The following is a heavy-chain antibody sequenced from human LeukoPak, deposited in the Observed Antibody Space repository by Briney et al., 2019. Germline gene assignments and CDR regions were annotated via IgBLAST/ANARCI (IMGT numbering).Heavy chain of an antibody. Sequence: ASVKVSCKASGYTFTTYAMNWVRQAPGQGLEWMGWINTNTGNPTYVQGFTGRFVFSLDTSFSTAYLQISSLKAEDTAVYYCARTDEVVSEAFDIWGEGTMVTVSS. V-gene: IGHV7-4-1*02. J-gene: IGHJ3*02. CDR2: INTNTGNP. D-gene: IGHD3-22*01. CDR3: ARTDEVVSEAFDI. CDR1: GYTFTTYA.